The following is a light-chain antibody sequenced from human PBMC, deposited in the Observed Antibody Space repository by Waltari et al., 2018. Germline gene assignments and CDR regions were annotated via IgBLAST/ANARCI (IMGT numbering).Light chain of an antibody. CDR3: QQFGNSVVT. V-gene: IGKV3-20*01. J-gene: IGKJ4*01. CDR1: QSVSSCY. Sequence: EAVLTQSPGTLSLSPGERVTLSCRASQSVSSCYLAWSQQKPGQAPRLLIYATSTRATGISDRFSGSGSGTDFTLTISRLEPEDFAVYYCQQFGNSVVTFGGGAKVEIK. CDR2: ATS.